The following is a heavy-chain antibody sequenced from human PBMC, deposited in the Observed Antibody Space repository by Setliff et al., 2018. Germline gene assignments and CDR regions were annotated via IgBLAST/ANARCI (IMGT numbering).Heavy chain of an antibody. Sequence: GVLRLSCATSGSNVSTNFMSWVRQAPGKGLEWVSVIYNNGATYYADSVRGRFIISRDNSKNTLYLQMNRLRREDTAVYFCAMEAGFWAHYEYYMDVWGKGTTVTVSS. CDR2: IYNNGAT. CDR1: GSNVSTNF. V-gene: IGHV3-66*02. CDR3: AMEAGFWAHYEYYMDV. J-gene: IGHJ6*03. D-gene: IGHD3-22*01.